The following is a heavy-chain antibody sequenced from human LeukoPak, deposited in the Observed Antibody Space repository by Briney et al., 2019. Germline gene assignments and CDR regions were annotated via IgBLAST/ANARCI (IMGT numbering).Heavy chain of an antibody. Sequence: GGSLRLSCAASGFTFSSYSMNWVRQAPGKGLEWVSSISSSSSYIYYADSVKGRFTISGDNAKNSLYLQMNSLRAEDTAVYYGARDMEDIVVVPAAAYYYYYGMDVWGQGTTVTVSS. CDR1: GFTFSSYS. CDR3: ARDMEDIVVVPAAAYYYYYGMDV. V-gene: IGHV3-21*01. J-gene: IGHJ6*02. D-gene: IGHD2-2*01. CDR2: ISSSSSYI.